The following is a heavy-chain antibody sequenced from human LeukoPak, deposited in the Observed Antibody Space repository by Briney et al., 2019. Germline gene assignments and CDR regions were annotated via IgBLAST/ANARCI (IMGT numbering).Heavy chain of an antibody. V-gene: IGHV3-48*01. J-gene: IGHJ4*02. D-gene: IGHD1-1*01. CDR2: ISDSSTTI. CDR3: AKATGNLGN. CDR1: GFTFSSYN. Sequence: GGSLKLSCAASGFTFSSYNMNWVRQAPGKGLEWVSYISDSSTTIYYADSVKGRFTISRDNSKNTLYLQMNSLTAEDMAIYYCAKATGNLGNWGQGTLVTVSS.